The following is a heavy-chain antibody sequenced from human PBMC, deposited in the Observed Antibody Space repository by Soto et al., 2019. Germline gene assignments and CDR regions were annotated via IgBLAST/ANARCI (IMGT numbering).Heavy chain of an antibody. CDR1: GGSISSYY. Sequence: PSETLSLTCTVSGGSISSYYWSWIRQPPGKGLEWIGYIYYSGSTNYNPSLKSRVTISVDTSKSQFSLKLSSVTAADTAVYYCARERLELRGYYYGMDVWGQGTTVTVSS. CDR2: IYYSGST. V-gene: IGHV4-59*01. D-gene: IGHD1-7*01. CDR3: ARERLELRGYYYGMDV. J-gene: IGHJ6*02.